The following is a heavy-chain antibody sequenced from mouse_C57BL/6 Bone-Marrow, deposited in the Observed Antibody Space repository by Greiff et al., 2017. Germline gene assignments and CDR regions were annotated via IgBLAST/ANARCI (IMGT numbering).Heavy chain of an antibody. CDR1: GFNIKDDY. CDR3: TRIAY. J-gene: IGHJ3*01. Sequence: EVKLVESGAELVRPGASVKLSCTASGFNIKDDYMHWVKQRPEQGLEWIGWIDPENGDTEYASKFQGKATITVDPSSNTAYLQLSSLTSEDTAVYYCTRIAYWGQGTLVTVSA. V-gene: IGHV14-4*01. CDR2: IDPENGDT.